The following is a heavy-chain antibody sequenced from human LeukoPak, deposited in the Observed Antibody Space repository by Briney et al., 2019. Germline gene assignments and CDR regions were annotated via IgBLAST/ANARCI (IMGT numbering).Heavy chain of an antibody. D-gene: IGHD1-20*01. Sequence: GGSLRLSCAASGSTVSSYWMHWVRQAPGKGLVWVSRINSDGSSTSYADSVKGRFTISRDNAKNTLYLQMNSLRAEDTAVYYCARVVTGTIDADYWGQGTLVTVSS. CDR3: ARVVTGTIDADY. J-gene: IGHJ4*02. CDR1: GSTVSSYW. CDR2: INSDGSST. V-gene: IGHV3-74*01.